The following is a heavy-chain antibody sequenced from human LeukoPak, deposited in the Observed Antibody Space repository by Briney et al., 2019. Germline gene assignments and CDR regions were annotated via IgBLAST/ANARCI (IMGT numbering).Heavy chain of an antibody. D-gene: IGHD4-17*01. CDR3: ALTTVTTDGFDY. V-gene: IGHV1-46*01. Sequence: ASVKVSCKASGYTFTSYYMHWVRQAPGQGLEWMGIINPSGGSTSYAQKFQGRVTMTRDMSTSTVHMELSSLRSEDTAVYYCALTTVTTDGFDYWGQGTLVTVSS. CDR1: GYTFTSYY. CDR2: INPSGGST. J-gene: IGHJ4*02.